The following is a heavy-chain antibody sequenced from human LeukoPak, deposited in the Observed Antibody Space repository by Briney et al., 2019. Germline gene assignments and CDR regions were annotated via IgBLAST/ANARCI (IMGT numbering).Heavy chain of an antibody. D-gene: IGHD3-16*01. CDR1: GGSFSGYY. V-gene: IGHV4-34*01. CDR2: INHSGST. Sequence: SETLSLTCAVYGGSFSGYYWSWIRQPPGKGLEWIGEINHSGSTNYNPSLKSRVTISVDTSKNQFSLKLSSVTAADTAVYYCARVGRGDHTWGSYYCDHWGQGTLVSVSS. J-gene: IGHJ4*02. CDR3: ARVGRGDHTWGSYYCDH.